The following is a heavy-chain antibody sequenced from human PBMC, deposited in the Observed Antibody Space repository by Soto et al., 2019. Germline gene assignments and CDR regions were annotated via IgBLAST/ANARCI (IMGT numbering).Heavy chain of an antibody. V-gene: IGHV4-59*01. CDR3: ARKKWFGELEIDAFDI. CDR1: GGSISGYD. D-gene: IGHD3-10*01. CDR2: IYYSGST. Sequence: SETLCLTCPVSGGSISGYDWSWIRQHPGKGLEWIGYIYYSGSTNYNPSLKSRVTISVDTSKNQFSLKLSSVTAADTAVYYCARKKWFGELEIDAFDIWGQGTMVTVSS. J-gene: IGHJ3*02.